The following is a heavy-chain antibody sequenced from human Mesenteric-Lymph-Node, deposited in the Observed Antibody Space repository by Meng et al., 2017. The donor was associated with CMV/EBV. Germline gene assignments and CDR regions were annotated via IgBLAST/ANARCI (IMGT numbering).Heavy chain of an antibody. CDR2: IYWNDDK. D-gene: IGHD5-18*01. CDR1: GFSLSSSGVG. J-gene: IGHJ4*02. V-gene: IGHV2-5*01. Sequence: TCTFSGFSLSSSGVGVGWIRQPPGKALEWLALIYWNDDKRYSPSLKSRLTITKDTSKNQVVLIMTNMDPVDTATYYCAHRRGTAIREWGQGTLVTVSS. CDR3: AHRRGTAIRE.